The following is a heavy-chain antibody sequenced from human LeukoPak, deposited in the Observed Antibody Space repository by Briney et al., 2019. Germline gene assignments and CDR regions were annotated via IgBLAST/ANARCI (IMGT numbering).Heavy chain of an antibody. CDR2: INHSGST. V-gene: IGHV4-34*01. J-gene: IGHJ6*02. CDR1: GGSFSGYY. D-gene: IGHD3-3*01. CDR3: ATGVTRYYYGMDV. Sequence: PSETLSLTCAVYGGSFSGYYWSWIRQPPGKGLEWIGEINHSGSTNYNPSLKGRVTISVDTSKNQFSLKLSSVTAADTAVYYCATGVTRYYYGMDVWGQGTTVTVSS.